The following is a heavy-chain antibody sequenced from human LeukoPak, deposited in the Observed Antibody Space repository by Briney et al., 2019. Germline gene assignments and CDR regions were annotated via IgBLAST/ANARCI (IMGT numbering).Heavy chain of an antibody. V-gene: IGHV1-18*01. D-gene: IGHD3-22*01. CDR2: ISAYNGNT. CDR1: GYTFTCYG. Sequence: GASVKVSCKASGYTFTCYGISWVRQAPGQGLEWMGWISAYNGNTNYAQKLQGRVTMTTDTSTSTAYMELRSLRSDDTAVYYCARLGYYYDSSGYYFDYWGQGTLVTVSS. J-gene: IGHJ4*02. CDR3: ARLGYYYDSSGYYFDY.